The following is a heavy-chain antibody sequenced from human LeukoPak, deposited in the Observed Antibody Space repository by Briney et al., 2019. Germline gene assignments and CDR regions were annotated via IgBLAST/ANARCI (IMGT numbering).Heavy chain of an antibody. D-gene: IGHD6-19*01. CDR1: VYTFTSYD. CDR3: ARVYSSGWYYYYFDY. Sequence: ASVTVSCKASVYTFTSYDISWVRQAPGQGLEWMGWISAYNGNTNYAQKLQGRVTMTTDTSTSTAYMELRSLRSDDTAVYYCARVYSSGWYYYYFDYWGQGTLVTVSS. V-gene: IGHV1-18*01. CDR2: ISAYNGNT. J-gene: IGHJ4*02.